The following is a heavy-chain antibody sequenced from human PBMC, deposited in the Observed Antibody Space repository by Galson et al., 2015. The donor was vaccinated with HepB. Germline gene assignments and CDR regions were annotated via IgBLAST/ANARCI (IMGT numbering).Heavy chain of an antibody. CDR1: GYTFTING. CDR2: ISAYGGNT. Sequence: SVKVSCKASGYTFTINGISWVRQTPRQGLEWLGWISAYGGNTKYAQKYQGRITLTRHTSTSTAYMELRSLRSDDTAVYYCARDRDYRFDYWGQGTLVTVSS. J-gene: IGHJ4*02. D-gene: IGHD4/OR15-4a*01. CDR3: ARDRDYRFDY. V-gene: IGHV1-18*04.